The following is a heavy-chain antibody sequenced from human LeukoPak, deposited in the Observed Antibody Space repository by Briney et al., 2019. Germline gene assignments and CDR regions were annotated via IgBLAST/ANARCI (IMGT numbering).Heavy chain of an antibody. V-gene: IGHV3-23*01. J-gene: IGHJ3*01. CDR2: ISGSGGST. CDR3: AKDRSCTGSSCNVGS. Sequence: GGSLRLSCAASGFTFSSYAMSWVRQAPGKGLEWVSAISGSGGSTYYADSVKGRFTISRDNSKNTLFLQINSLRAEDTAVYYCAKDRSCTGSSCNVGSWGQGTMVTVSS. D-gene: IGHD2-2*01. CDR1: GFTFSSYA.